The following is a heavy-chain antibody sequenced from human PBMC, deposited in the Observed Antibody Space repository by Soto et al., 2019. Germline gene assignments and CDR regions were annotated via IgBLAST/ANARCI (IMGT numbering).Heavy chain of an antibody. CDR1: GFTFSSFA. Sequence: PSETLRLSCTASGFTFSSFAMSWVRQAPGKGLEWVSTINKSGGSTYYADSVKGRFTISRDNSKNMLFLQINGLRAEDTAVYYCAKDPPTTGTTFDYWGRGTLVTVSS. D-gene: IGHD1-1*01. V-gene: IGHV3-23*01. CDR2: INKSGGST. CDR3: AKDPPTTGTTFDY. J-gene: IGHJ4*02.